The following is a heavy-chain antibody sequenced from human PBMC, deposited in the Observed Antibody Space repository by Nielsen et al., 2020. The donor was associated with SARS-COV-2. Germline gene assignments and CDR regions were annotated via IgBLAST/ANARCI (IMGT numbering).Heavy chain of an antibody. V-gene: IGHV3-23*01. CDR2: ISDGGRST. Sequence: GESLKISCAASGFTFSNYAMTWVRQAPGKGLEWVSIISDGGRSTYYADSVKGRFTISRDNAKSTLYLQMNSLRAEDTAVYYCSRRGTSGSGFAFDYWGQGTLVTVSS. J-gene: IGHJ4*02. CDR1: GFTFSNYA. CDR3: SRRGTSGSGFAFDY. D-gene: IGHD6-19*01.